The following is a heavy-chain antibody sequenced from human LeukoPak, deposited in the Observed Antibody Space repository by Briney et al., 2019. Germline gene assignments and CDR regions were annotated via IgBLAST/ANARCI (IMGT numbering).Heavy chain of an antibody. CDR3: AKGLWSDSGSYDPFHY. V-gene: IGHV3-23*01. CDR1: GFTFSSYA. Sequence: PGGSLRLSCAASGFTFSSYAMSWVRQAPGKGLEWVSAISGSGGSTYYADSVKGRFTISRDNSKNTLYLQMNSLRAEDTAVYYCAKGLWSDSGSYDPFHYWGQGTLVTVSS. D-gene: IGHD1-26*01. J-gene: IGHJ4*02. CDR2: ISGSGGST.